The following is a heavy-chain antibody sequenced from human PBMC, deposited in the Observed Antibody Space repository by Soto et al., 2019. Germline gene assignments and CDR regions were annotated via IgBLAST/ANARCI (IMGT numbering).Heavy chain of an antibody. CDR2: VSVPSGDT. J-gene: IGHJ4*02. Sequence: ASVKVSCKDCRFRYCSRCSWRVRQAPGQGLEWVGWVSVPSGDTSSAQNFQGRVTVTTDTSTSTAYMEVGSLRSDDTAVYYCARTCRSGGSCYLEYWGEGTLVTVSS. CDR1: RFRYCSRC. D-gene: IGHD2-15*01. CDR3: ARTCRSGGSCYLEY. V-gene: IGHV1-18*01.